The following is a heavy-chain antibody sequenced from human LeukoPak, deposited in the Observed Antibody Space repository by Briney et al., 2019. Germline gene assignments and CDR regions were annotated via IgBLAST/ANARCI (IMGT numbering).Heavy chain of an antibody. D-gene: IGHD3-22*01. CDR2: LKQDGSEK. J-gene: IGHJ4*02. CDR1: GFTFSSYW. Sequence: PGGSLRLSCAASGFTFSSYWMSWVRQAPGKGLEWVANLKQDGSEKYYVDSVKGRFTISRDNAKNSVYLQMNSLRAEDTAVYYCARGRFNYDSTGYSSFYYWGQGTLVTVSS. V-gene: IGHV3-7*01. CDR3: ARGRFNYDSTGYSSFYY.